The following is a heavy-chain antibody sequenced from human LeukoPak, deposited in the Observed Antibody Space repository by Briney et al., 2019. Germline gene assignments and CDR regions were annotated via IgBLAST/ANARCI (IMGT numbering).Heavy chain of an antibody. J-gene: IGHJ4*02. V-gene: IGHV3-21*01. CDR3: ARDLEKYYYGSGSDY. D-gene: IGHD3-10*01. CDR1: GFTFSSYS. Sequence: GGSLRLSCAASGFTFSSYSMNWVRQAPGKGLEWVSSISSSSSYTFYADSVKGRFTISRDNAKNSLYLQMNSLRAEDTAVYYCARDLEKYYYGSGSDYWGQGTLVTVSS. CDR2: ISSSSSYT.